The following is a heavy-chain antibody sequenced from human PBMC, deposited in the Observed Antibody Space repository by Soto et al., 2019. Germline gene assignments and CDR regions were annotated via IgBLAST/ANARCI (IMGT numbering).Heavy chain of an antibody. D-gene: IGHD3-10*01. CDR3: TTDSYITPIIVRFDY. Sequence: GGSLRLSCAASGFTFSSYAMHWVRQAPGKGLEWVSTISGSGTDTYYADSVKGRFTISRDNSKSTLFLQMSSLRVEDTAVYYCTTDSYITPIIVRFDYWGHGTLVTVSS. CDR1: GFTFSSYA. J-gene: IGHJ4*01. V-gene: IGHV3-23*01. CDR2: ISGSGTDT.